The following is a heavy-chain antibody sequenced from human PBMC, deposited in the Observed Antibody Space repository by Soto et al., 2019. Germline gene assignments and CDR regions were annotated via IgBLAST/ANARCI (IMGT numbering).Heavy chain of an antibody. Sequence: GGSLRLSCAASGFTFSDYYMSWIRQAPGKGLEWVSYISSSGSTIYYADSVKGRFTISRDNAKNSLYLQMNSLRAEDTAVYYCARAATYYDFWSAPADAFDIWGQGTMVTVS. CDR3: ARAATYYDFWSAPADAFDI. V-gene: IGHV3-11*01. CDR2: ISSSGSTI. CDR1: GFTFSDYY. J-gene: IGHJ3*02. D-gene: IGHD3-3*01.